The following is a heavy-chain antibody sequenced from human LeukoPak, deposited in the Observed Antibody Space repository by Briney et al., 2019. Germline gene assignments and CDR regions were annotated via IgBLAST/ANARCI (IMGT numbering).Heavy chain of an antibody. D-gene: IGHD3-22*01. CDR2: IYYSGST. CDR3: ARHYYYDSSGAFFDY. J-gene: IGHJ4*02. V-gene: IGHV4-39*07. CDR1: GGSISSSSYY. Sequence: SETLSLTCTVSGGSISSSSYYWGWIRQLPGKGLEWIGSIYYSGSTYYNPSLKSRVTISVDTSKNQFSLKLSSVTAADTAVYYCARHYYYDSSGAFFDYWGQGTLVTVSS.